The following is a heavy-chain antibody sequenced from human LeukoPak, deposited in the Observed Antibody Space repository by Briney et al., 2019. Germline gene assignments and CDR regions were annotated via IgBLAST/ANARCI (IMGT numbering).Heavy chain of an antibody. J-gene: IGHJ4*02. CDR3: ARDQGSLTRSWYTGY. Sequence: ASLKVSCTASGYTFTVYTIHWVRQAPGQGLGWIGRINPYSGDTNFAQKFQGRVTMTRETSITTAYMDLSSLTPDDTAVYFCARDQGSLTRSWYTGYWGQGTQVTVSS. CDR1: GYTFTVYT. CDR2: INPYSGDT. D-gene: IGHD6-13*01. V-gene: IGHV1-2*06.